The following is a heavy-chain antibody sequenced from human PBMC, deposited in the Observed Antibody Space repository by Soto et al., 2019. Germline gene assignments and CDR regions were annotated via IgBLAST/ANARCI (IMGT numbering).Heavy chain of an antibody. J-gene: IGHJ4*02. CDR2: ISAYNGNT. V-gene: IGHV1-18*01. D-gene: IGHD3-9*01. CDR1: GYTFTSYV. CDR3: ARADPPYYDILTGYPMAY. Sequence: ASVKVSCKASGYTFTSYVISWVRQAPGQGLEWMGWISAYNGNTNYAQKLQGRVTMTTDTSTSTAYMELRSLRSDDTAVYYCARADPPYYDILTGYPMAYWGQGTLVTVXS.